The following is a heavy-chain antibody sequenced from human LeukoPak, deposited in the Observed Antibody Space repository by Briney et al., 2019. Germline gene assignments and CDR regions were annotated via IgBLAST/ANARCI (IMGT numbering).Heavy chain of an antibody. CDR2: ISGSGGST. Sequence: PGGSLRLSCAASGFTFSSYAMSWVRQAPGKGLEWVSAISGSGGSTYYADSVKGRFTISTDNSKNTLDLKMNSLRAEDTAVYYCAKMRRTTRLILAGMVFDYWGQGTLVTVSS. D-gene: IGHD3-9*01. V-gene: IGHV3-23*01. CDR1: GFTFSSYA. CDR3: AKMRRTTRLILAGMVFDY. J-gene: IGHJ4*02.